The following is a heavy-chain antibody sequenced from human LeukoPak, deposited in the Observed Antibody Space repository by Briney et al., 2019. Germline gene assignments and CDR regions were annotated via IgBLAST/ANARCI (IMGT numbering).Heavy chain of an antibody. CDR3: ARWYDYDSKGYSYYFDY. Sequence: GGPLRLSCAASGFTFSSYSMNWVRQAPGKGLEWVSSISSSSSYIYYADSVKGRFTISRDNAKNSLYLQMNSLRAEDTAMYYCARWYDYDSKGYSYYFDYWGQGTLVTVSS. CDR2: ISSSSSYI. D-gene: IGHD3-22*01. J-gene: IGHJ4*02. CDR1: GFTFSSYS. V-gene: IGHV3-21*01.